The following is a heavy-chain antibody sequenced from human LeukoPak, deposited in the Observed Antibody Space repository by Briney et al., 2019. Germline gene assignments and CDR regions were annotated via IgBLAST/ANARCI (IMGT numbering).Heavy chain of an antibody. Sequence: VASVNVSCRASGYTFTSYAMHWVRQAPGQRLEWMGWINAGNGNTKYSQKFQGRVTITRDTSASTAYMELSSLRSEDTAVYYCARDHITIFDYWGQGTLVTVSS. D-gene: IGHD3-9*01. V-gene: IGHV1-3*01. CDR3: ARDHITIFDY. J-gene: IGHJ4*02. CDR2: INAGNGNT. CDR1: GYTFTSYA.